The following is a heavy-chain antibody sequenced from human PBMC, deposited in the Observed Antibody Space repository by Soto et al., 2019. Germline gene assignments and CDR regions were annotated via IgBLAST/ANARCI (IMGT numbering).Heavy chain of an antibody. J-gene: IGHJ5*02. V-gene: IGHV3-64D*06. CDR2: ITSEGDRT. CDR1: GFSFRSCA. CDR3: VRGKQLIPNDSEA. D-gene: IGHD2-21*01. Sequence: RLSCLASGFSFRSCAMHWVRQAPGKGLEYVSGITSEGDRTWHADSVKGRFTVSRDNSRNTLYLHLSSLRAEDTAVHYSVRGKQLIPNDSEAWGQATLGTVAS.